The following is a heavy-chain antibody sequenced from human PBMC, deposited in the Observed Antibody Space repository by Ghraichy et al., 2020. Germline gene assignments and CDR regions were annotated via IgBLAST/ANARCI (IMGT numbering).Heavy chain of an antibody. J-gene: IGHJ6*02. V-gene: IGHV1-18*04. CDR3: ASPTPRPNLWFGELLYNYYYGMDV. Sequence: ASVKVSCKASGYTFTSYGISWVRQAPGQGLEWMGWISAYNGNTNYAQKLQGRVTMTTDTSTSTAYMELRSLRSDDTAVYYCASPTPRPNLWFGELLYNYYYGMDVWGQGTTVTVSS. CDR1: GYTFTSYG. CDR2: ISAYNGNT. D-gene: IGHD3-10*01.